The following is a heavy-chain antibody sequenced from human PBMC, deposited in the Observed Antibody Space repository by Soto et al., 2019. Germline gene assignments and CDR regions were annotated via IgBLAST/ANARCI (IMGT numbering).Heavy chain of an antibody. CDR3: ARSRGAAAGINWFDP. D-gene: IGHD6-13*01. V-gene: IGHV1-46*03. CDR2: INPNSGIT. Sequence: ASVKVSCKASGYRFTSYYMHWVRQAPGQGLEWMGIINPNSGITNYAQNFQGRVTMTRDASTSTVYMELSSLKSEDTAVYYCARSRGAAAGINWFDPWGQGTLVTVSS. CDR1: GYRFTSYY. J-gene: IGHJ5*02.